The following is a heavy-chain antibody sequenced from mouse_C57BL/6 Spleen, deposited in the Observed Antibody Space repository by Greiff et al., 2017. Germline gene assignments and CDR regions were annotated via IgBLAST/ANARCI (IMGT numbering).Heavy chain of an antibody. CDR1: GFNIKDYY. Sequence: EVQLQQSGAELVKPGASVKLSCTASGFNIKDYYMHWVKQRTEQGLEWIGRIDPEDGVTKYAPKFQGKATITEDTSSTTAYLQLSSLTSEDTAVYYCASLINRFAYWGKGTMVTVS. CDR2: IDPEDGVT. CDR3: ASLINRFAY. V-gene: IGHV14-2*01. J-gene: IGHJ3*01. D-gene: IGHD1-1*01.